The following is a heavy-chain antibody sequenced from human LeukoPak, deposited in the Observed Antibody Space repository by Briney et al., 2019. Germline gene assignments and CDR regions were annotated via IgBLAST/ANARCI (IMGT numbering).Heavy chain of an antibody. J-gene: IGHJ4*02. CDR2: IYYSGST. CDR1: GGSIISYY. D-gene: IGHD1-26*01. CDR3: ARARSWQYCFDY. V-gene: IGHV4-59*01. Sequence: SETLPRTCTVSGGSIISYYWSWVPKPPGKGLEWVGYIYYSGSTIYNPSLKSRVTISVDPSTNQFSLKLSSVTAADTAVYYCARARSWQYCFDYWGQGTLVTVSS.